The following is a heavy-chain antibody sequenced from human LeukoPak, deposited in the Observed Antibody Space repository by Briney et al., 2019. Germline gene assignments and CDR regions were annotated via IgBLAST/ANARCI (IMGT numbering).Heavy chain of an antibody. Sequence: SETLSLTCAVSGYSISSGYYWGWIRQPPGKGLEWIGSIYHSGSTYYNLSLKSRVTISVDTSKNQFSLKLSSVTAADTAVYYCARLGGYSYGRIDYWGQGTLVTVSS. D-gene: IGHD5-18*01. V-gene: IGHV4-38-2*01. CDR2: IYHSGST. CDR3: ARLGGYSYGRIDY. CDR1: GYSISSGYY. J-gene: IGHJ4*02.